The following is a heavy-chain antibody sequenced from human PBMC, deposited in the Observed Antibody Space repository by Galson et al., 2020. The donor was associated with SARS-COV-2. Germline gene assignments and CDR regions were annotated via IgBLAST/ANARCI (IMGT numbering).Heavy chain of an antibody. V-gene: IGHV4-34*01. CDR2: INIGGNT. CDR1: GGSFSDYS. D-gene: IGHD3-16*01. J-gene: IGHJ6*03. CDR3: ARGHRGVVPSPVLGLGPLYCYRYREV. Sequence: SETLSLTCAVYGGSFSDYSWTWIRQSPGKGLEWIGEINIGGNTNYSPSLKSRVTLSVDTSKNHFSLNLRSVTAADTALYYWARGHRGVVPSPVLGLGPLYCYRYREVWATGTTVAV.